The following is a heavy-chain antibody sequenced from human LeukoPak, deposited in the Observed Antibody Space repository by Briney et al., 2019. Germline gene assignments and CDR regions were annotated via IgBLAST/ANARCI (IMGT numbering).Heavy chain of an antibody. Sequence: GGSLRLSCAASGFTFSSYWMSWVGQAPGKGLEWVANIKQDGSEKYYVDSVKGRFTISRDNAKNSLYLQMNSLRAEDTAVYYCARGGPYCSGGSCAVRYWGQGTLVTVSS. CDR3: ARGGPYCSGGSCAVRY. D-gene: IGHD2-15*01. CDR2: IKQDGSEK. V-gene: IGHV3-7*03. CDR1: GFTFSSYW. J-gene: IGHJ4*02.